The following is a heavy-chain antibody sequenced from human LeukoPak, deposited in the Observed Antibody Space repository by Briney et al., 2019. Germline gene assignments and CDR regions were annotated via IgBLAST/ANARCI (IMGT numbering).Heavy chain of an antibody. Sequence: MTSETLSLTCTVSGYSISSGYYWGWIRQPPGKGLEWIGSIYHSGSTYYNPSLKSRVTISVDTSKNQFSLKLSSVTAADTAVYYCAREMVRGVNDAFDIWGQGTMVTVSS. CDR3: AREMVRGVNDAFDI. CDR2: IYHSGST. D-gene: IGHD3-10*01. J-gene: IGHJ3*02. V-gene: IGHV4-38-2*02. CDR1: GYSISSGYY.